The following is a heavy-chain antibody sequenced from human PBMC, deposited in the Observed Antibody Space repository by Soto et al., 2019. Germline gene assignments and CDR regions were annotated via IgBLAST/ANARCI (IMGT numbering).Heavy chain of an antibody. CDR1: GGSISSYY. D-gene: IGHD3-22*01. J-gene: IGHJ4*02. Sequence: PSETLCLTCTVSGGSISSYYWSWIRQPPGKGLEWIGYIYYSGSTNYNPSLKSRVTISVDTSKNQFSLKLSSVTAADTAVYYCARGVRGFSFDYWGQGTLVTVSS. CDR2: IYYSGST. V-gene: IGHV4-59*01. CDR3: ARGVRGFSFDY.